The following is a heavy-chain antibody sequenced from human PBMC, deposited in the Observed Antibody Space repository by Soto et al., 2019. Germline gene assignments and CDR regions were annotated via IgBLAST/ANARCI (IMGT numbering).Heavy chain of an antibody. CDR2: ISSSGSTI. CDR1: GFTFSSYE. J-gene: IGHJ6*02. D-gene: IGHD3-3*01. V-gene: IGHV3-48*03. Sequence: GGSLRLSCAASGFTFSSYEMNWVRQAPGKGLEWVSYISSSGSTIYYADSVKGRFTISRDNAKNSLYLQMNSLRAEDTAVYYCARDLDFWSGYEGYGMDVWGQGTTVTVSS. CDR3: ARDLDFWSGYEGYGMDV.